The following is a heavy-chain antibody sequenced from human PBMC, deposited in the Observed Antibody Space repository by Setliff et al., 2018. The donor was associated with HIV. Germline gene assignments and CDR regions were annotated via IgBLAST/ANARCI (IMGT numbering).Heavy chain of an antibody. Sequence: ASVKVSCKASGYSFINYGISWVRQAPGQGPEWMGWISPYTGNTDYAPRLLGRVTMTTDTSTSTAYLELRSLTSDDTAVYYCARARLQGIVTAVGPRDNCLDPWGQGTRVT. CDR1: GYSFINYG. D-gene: IGHD1-26*01. CDR2: ISPYTGNT. V-gene: IGHV1-18*01. CDR3: ARARLQGIVTAVGPRDNCLDP. J-gene: IGHJ5*02.